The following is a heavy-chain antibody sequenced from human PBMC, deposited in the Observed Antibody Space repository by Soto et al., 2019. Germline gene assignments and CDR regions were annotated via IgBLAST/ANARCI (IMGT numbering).Heavy chain of an antibody. Sequence: LRLSCAASGFTFSSYAMSWVRQAPGKGLEWVSAISGSGGSTYYADSVKGRFTISRDNSKNTLYLQMNSLRAEDTAVYYCAKGQDYGDYVGHIDYWGQGTLVTVSS. D-gene: IGHD4-17*01. V-gene: IGHV3-23*01. CDR2: ISGSGGST. J-gene: IGHJ4*02. CDR1: GFTFSSYA. CDR3: AKGQDYGDYVGHIDY.